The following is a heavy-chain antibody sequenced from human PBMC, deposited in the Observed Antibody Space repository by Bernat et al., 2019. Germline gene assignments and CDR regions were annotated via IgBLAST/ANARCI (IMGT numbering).Heavy chain of an antibody. CDR2: IYYSGST. J-gene: IGHJ6*02. D-gene: IGHD6-13*01. Sequence: QLQLQESGPGLVKPSETLSLTCTVSGGSISSSSYYWGWIRQPPGKGLEWIGSIYYSGSTYYNPSLKSRVTISVDTSKNQFSLKLSSVTAADTAVYHCARHRGSWYSYGMDVWGQGTTVTVSS. CDR3: ARHRGSWYSYGMDV. CDR1: GGSISSSSYY. V-gene: IGHV4-39*01.